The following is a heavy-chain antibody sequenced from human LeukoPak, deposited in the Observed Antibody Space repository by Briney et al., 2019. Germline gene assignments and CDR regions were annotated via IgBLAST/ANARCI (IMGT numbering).Heavy chain of an antibody. Sequence: SXKVSCKASGGTFSSYAISWVRQAPGQGLEWMGRIIPIFGTANYAQKFQGRVTITTDESTSTAYMELSSLRSEDTAVYYCAWNVEMATIFFDYWGQGTLVTVPS. CDR3: AWNVEMATIFFDY. CDR1: GGTFSSYA. V-gene: IGHV1-69*05. D-gene: IGHD5-24*01. CDR2: IIPIFGTA. J-gene: IGHJ4*02.